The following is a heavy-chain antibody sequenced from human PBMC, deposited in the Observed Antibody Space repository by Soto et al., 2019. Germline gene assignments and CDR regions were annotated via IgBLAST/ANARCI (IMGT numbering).Heavy chain of an antibody. CDR1: GYTFTNFF. D-gene: IGHD2-21*01. CDR2: ITPSGGST. Sequence: ASVKVSCKASGYTFTNFFLHWVRLAPGQGLEWMGMITPSGGSTSYAQKFQGRVTMTRDTSTSTVYMELSSLRSEDTAVYYCARGPIAMYYSDHWGLGTLVTVSS. V-gene: IGHV1-46*01. CDR3: ARGPIAMYYSDH. J-gene: IGHJ4*02.